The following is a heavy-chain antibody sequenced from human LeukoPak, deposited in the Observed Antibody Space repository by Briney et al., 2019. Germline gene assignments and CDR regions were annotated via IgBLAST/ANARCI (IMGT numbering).Heavy chain of an antibody. CDR2: INTNIGTT. V-gene: IGHV1-2*02. J-gene: IGHJ3*01. Sequence: ASVKVSCEASGYTFTDHTIHWVRQAPGQGLEWMGWINTNIGTTNYAKRFQGRLTVTRDTSINTAFMELSSLNPDDTAVFYCARRYDSRGPVTFDFWGQGTLVTVSS. D-gene: IGHD3-22*01. CDR1: GYTFTDHT. CDR3: ARRYDSRGPVTFDF.